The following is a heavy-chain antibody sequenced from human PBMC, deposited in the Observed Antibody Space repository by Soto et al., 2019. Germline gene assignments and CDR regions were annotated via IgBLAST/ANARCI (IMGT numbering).Heavy chain of an antibody. J-gene: IGHJ4*02. V-gene: IGHV3-53*01. CDR2: IYSGGYT. CDR1: GFTVSNNY. D-gene: IGHD6-25*01. CDR3: AAQRGGGGY. Sequence: EVQLVESGGGLIQPGGSLRLSCAVSGFTVSNNYMSWVRQAPGKGLEGVSVIYSGGYTAYGDSVKGRFTISRDNSKNNLFLQIKRLGAQDPGVFSCAAQRGGGGYWGQGTLVTVSS.